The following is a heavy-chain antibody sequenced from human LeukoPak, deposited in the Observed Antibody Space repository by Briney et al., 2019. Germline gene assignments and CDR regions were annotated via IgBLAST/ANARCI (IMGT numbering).Heavy chain of an antibody. D-gene: IGHD3-10*01. Sequence: PGGSLRLACSASGITFSSASMNWVRQAPGEGLEWVSYIDSTSAYMIYADSVKGRFTTSRDNAKNALYLQMNSLRAEDTAVYYCARDTSGSYVTTYFDYWGQGTPVTVSS. CDR3: ARDTSGSYVTTYFDY. J-gene: IGHJ4*02. CDR2: IDSTSAYM. CDR1: GITFSSAS. V-gene: IGHV3-21*01.